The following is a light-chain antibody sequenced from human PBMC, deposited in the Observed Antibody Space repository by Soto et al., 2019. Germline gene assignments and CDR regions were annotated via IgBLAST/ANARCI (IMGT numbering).Light chain of an antibody. CDR3: QKYDSSPWT. CDR2: SAS. Sequence: IQMTQSPSSLSASVGARVIITCRASQGIGNSLAWYQQKAGRVPKLLMHSASTLLSGVPSRFSGSGSGTEFTLTISSLQPEDVATYYCQKYDSSPWTFGQGTKVELK. V-gene: IGKV1-27*01. J-gene: IGKJ1*01. CDR1: QGIGNS.